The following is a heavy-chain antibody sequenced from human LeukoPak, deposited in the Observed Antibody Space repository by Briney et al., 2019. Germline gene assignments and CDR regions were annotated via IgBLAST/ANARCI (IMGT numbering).Heavy chain of an antibody. J-gene: IGHJ4*02. CDR1: GGTFSNYA. V-gene: IGHV1-69*13. Sequence: SVEVSCKASGGTFSNYAIIWVRQAPGQGLEWMAGIIPIFGTPNYAQKFQGRVTITADESTTTAYMELSSLRSEDTAVYYCATSSWTGGYSYQGDWGQGTLVTVSS. CDR2: IIPIFGTP. CDR3: ATSSWTGGYSYQGD. D-gene: IGHD5-18*01.